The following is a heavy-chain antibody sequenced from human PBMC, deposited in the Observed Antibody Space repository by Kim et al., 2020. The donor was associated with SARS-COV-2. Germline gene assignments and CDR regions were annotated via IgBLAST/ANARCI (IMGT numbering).Heavy chain of an antibody. Sequence: ASVKVSCKASGYTFTSYYMHWVRQAPGQGLEWMGIINPSGGSTSYAQKFQGRVTMTRDTSTSTVYMELSSLRSEDTAVYYCARPWRATVTTGSFDYWGQGTLVTVSS. CDR3: ARPWRATVTTGSFDY. CDR2: INPSGGST. CDR1: GYTFTSYY. J-gene: IGHJ4*02. V-gene: IGHV1-46*01. D-gene: IGHD4-17*01.